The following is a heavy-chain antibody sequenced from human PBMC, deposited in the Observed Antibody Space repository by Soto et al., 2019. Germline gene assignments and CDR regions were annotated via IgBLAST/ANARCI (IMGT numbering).Heavy chain of an antibody. CDR1: GDSVSSNSAG. V-gene: IGHV6-1*01. D-gene: IGHD3-10*01. CDR2: TYYKSKWNN. Sequence: SQTLSLTCAISGDSVSSNSAGWNWIRQSPSRGLEWLGRTYYKSKWNNDYAFSVKSRITINPDTSKNQFSLHLYSVTPEDTAVYYCTGITWFRGMDVWGQGTPVTVSS. J-gene: IGHJ6*02. CDR3: TGITWFRGMDV.